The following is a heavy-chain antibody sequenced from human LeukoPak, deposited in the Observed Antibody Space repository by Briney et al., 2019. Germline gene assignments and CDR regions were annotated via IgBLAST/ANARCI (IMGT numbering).Heavy chain of an antibody. D-gene: IGHD3-9*01. CDR2: IRSKAYGGTT. Sequence: GGSLRLPCTASGFTFGDYAMSWFRQAPGKGLEWVGFIRSKAYGGTTEYAASVKGRFTISRDDSKSIAYLQMNSLKTEDTAVYYCTRVPLYYDILTGYPDQNYFDYWGQGTLVTVSS. J-gene: IGHJ4*02. CDR3: TRVPLYYDILTGYPDQNYFDY. V-gene: IGHV3-49*03. CDR1: GFTFGDYA.